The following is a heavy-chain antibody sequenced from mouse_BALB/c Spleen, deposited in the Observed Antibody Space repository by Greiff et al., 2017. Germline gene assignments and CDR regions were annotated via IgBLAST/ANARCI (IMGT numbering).Heavy chain of an antibody. D-gene: IGHD2-1*01. Sequence: EVKLMESGGGLVQPGGSLKLSCAASGFTFSSYGMSWVRQTPDKRLELVATINSYGGRTYYPDSVKGRFTISRDNAKNTLYLQMSSLKSEDTAVYYCARGHYGNPLDYWGQGTTLTVSS. J-gene: IGHJ2*01. CDR1: GFTFSSYG. V-gene: IGHV5-6-3*01. CDR3: ARGHYGNPLDY. CDR2: INSYGGRT.